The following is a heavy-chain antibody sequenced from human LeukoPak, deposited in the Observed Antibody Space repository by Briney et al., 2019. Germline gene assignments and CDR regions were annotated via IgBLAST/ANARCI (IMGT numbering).Heavy chain of an antibody. CDR2: ISPGTGNT. J-gene: IGHJ4*02. CDR1: NYTFINFG. CDR3: ARTHAMNSYDPSGYLDY. Sequence: GASVKVSCKTSNYTFINFGISWVRQAPGQGLEWVGWISPGTGNTNFGRKFQGRVTLTTYTSTTTAHMELRSLTSDDTAVYYCARTHAMNSYDPSGYLDYWGLGTLVTVSS. D-gene: IGHD3-22*01. V-gene: IGHV1-18*04.